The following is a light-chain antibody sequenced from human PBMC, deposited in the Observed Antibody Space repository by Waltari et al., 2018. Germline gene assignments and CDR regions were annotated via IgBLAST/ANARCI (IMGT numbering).Light chain of an antibody. CDR2: DAA. J-gene: IGKJ4*01. V-gene: IGKV3-11*01. CDR1: QSVSSY. Sequence: EIVLTQSPATLSLSPGERATLSCRASQSVSSYLAWYQQEPGQAPRLLIYDAANRATGIPARVSGSGSGTDFTLTISSLEPEDFAVYYCQQRSNWPPLTFGGGTKVEIK. CDR3: QQRSNWPPLT.